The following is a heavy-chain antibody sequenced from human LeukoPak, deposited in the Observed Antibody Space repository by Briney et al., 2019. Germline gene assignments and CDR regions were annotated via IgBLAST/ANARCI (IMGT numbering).Heavy chain of an antibody. Sequence: KTSETLSLTCTVSGGSISSSSYYWGWIRQPPGKGLEWIGSIYYSGSTYYNPSLKSRVTISVDTSKNQFSLKLSSVTAADTAVYYCAREAYGDSRTDYWGQGTLVTVSS. CDR3: AREAYGDSRTDY. V-gene: IGHV4-39*07. CDR2: IYYSGST. D-gene: IGHD4-17*01. CDR1: GGSISSSSYY. J-gene: IGHJ4*02.